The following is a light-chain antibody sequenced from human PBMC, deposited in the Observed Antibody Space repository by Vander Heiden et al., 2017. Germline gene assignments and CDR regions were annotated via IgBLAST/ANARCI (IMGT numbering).Light chain of an antibody. Sequence: EIVLTQSPATLSLSPGERATLSCRASQSVSSYLAWYQQKPGQAPRLLIYDASNRATRIPARFSGSASGTDFTLTISSLEPEDFTVYYCHVRSNWAWTFGQGTKVEIK. CDR1: QSVSSY. CDR2: DAS. J-gene: IGKJ1*01. CDR3: HVRSNWAWT. V-gene: IGKV3-11*01.